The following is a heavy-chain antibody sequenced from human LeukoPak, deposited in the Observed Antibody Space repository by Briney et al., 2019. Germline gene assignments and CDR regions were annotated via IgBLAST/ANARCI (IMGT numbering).Heavy chain of an antibody. CDR2: ISAYNGNT. D-gene: IGHD2-21*02. CDR1: GYTFTSYG. J-gene: IGHJ5*02. Sequence: ASVKVSCKASGYTFTSYGISWVRQAPGQGLEWMGWISAYNGNTNYAQKLQGRVTMTTDTSTSTAYMELSSLRSEDTAVYYCARSSSGVVTAIPNWFDPWGQGTLVPVSS. CDR3: ARSSSGVVTAIPNWFDP. V-gene: IGHV1-18*01.